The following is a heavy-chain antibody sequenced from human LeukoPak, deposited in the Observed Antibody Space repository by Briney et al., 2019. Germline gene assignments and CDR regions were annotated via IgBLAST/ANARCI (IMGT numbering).Heavy chain of an antibody. CDR2: ISSSGSTI. Sequence: GGSLRLSCAASGFTFSDYYMSWIRQAPGKGLEWVSYISSSGSTIYYADSVKGRFTISRDNAENSLYLQMNSLRAEDTAVYYCARDARAGTEYYGMDVWGQGTTVTVSS. CDR3: ARDARAGTEYYGMDV. D-gene: IGHD6-13*01. CDR1: GFTFSDYY. V-gene: IGHV3-11*01. J-gene: IGHJ6*02.